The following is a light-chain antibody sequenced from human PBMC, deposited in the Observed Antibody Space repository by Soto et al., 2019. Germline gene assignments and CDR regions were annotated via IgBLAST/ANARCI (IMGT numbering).Light chain of an antibody. CDR3: QQYNNWLLT. CDR2: DAS. V-gene: IGKV3D-15*01. CDR1: QSVSSSY. J-gene: IGKJ1*01. Sequence: EIVLTQSPGTLSLSPGERATLSCRASQSVSSSYLAWYQQIPGQAPRLLMYDASKRATGIPARFSGSGSGTEFTLTISSLQSEDFAVYYCQQYNNWLLTFGQGTKVDIK.